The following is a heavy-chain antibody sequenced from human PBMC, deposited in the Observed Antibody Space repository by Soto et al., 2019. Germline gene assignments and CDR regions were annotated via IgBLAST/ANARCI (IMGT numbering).Heavy chain of an antibody. Sequence: GGSLRLSCAASGFTFSSYAMNWVRQGPGKGLVWVSRINSDGSSTSYADSVKGRFTISRDNAKNTLYVQMNSLGAEDTAVYFCARASRGAFDIWGQGTMVTVSS. CDR1: GFTFSSYA. D-gene: IGHD6-6*01. CDR2: INSDGSST. J-gene: IGHJ3*02. V-gene: IGHV3-74*01. CDR3: ARASRGAFDI.